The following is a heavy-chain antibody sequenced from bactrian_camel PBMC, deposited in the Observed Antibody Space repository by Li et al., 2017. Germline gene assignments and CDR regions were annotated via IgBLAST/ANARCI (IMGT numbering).Heavy chain of an antibody. Sequence: HVQLVESGGGLVQPGGSLTLACAGSGFTFSSYWMYWVRQAPGKGLEWVSSISSDGRVTWYGNSAKGRFTISKDNAKNTLYLQMHSLQPEGSAMYYCAAGPYYGRWSEPLNGANFNYWGQGTQVTVS. CDR1: GFTFSSYW. V-gene: IGHV3S6*01. D-gene: IGHD1*01. CDR3: AAGPYYGRWSEPLNGANFNY. J-gene: IGHJ4*01. CDR2: ISSDGRVT.